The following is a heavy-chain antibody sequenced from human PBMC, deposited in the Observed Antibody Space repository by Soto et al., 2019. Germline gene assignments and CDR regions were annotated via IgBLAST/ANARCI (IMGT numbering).Heavy chain of an antibody. CDR2: ISNDGSNY. Sequence: QVQLVESGGAVVQPGRSLRLSCAASGFTFTSYAMHWVRQAPGKGLEWVTVISNDGSNYYYADSVRGRFTISRDNTKETLFLQMSSLRGEDLGVYYCARGTTLGILDYVMDVWGQGAMVTVAS. CDR3: ARGTTLGILDYVMDV. D-gene: IGHD1-7*01. V-gene: IGHV3-30-3*01. CDR1: GFTFTSYA. J-gene: IGHJ6*02.